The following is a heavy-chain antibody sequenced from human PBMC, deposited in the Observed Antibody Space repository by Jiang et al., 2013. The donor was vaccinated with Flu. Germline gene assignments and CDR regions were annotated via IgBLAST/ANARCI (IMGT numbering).Heavy chain of an antibody. J-gene: IGHJ4*02. V-gene: IGHV1-46*01. CDR3: ARDFGIAAAGPYFDY. Sequence: KVSCKASGYTFTSYYMHWVRQAPGQGLEWMGIINPSGGSTSYAQKFQGRVTMTRDTSTSTVYMELSSLRSEDTAVYYCARDFGIAAAGPYFDYWGQGTLVTVSS. CDR2: INPSGGST. D-gene: IGHD6-13*01. CDR1: GYTFTSYY.